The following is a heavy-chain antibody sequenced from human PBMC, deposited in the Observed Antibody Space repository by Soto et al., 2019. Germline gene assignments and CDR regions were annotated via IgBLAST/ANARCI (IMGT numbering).Heavy chain of an antibody. CDR2: IKSGSHAGAT. CDR1: GFIFNGAW. V-gene: IGHV3-15*07. Sequence: EVQLVESGGGLVKPGGSLRLSCVASGFIFNGAWMNWVRQAPGTGLEWVGRIKSGSHAGATDYAAPVKGRFTISRDDSRTPLYLPMDSPKTRDTAVYYFTPMALTPPPPWGQGTLVTVSS. J-gene: IGHJ5*02. CDR3: TPMALTPPPP.